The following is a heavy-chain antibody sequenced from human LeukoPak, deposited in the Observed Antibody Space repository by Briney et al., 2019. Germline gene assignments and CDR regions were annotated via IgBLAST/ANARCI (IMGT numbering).Heavy chain of an antibody. CDR2: ISSSGSTT. CDR3: AKDRGSDDYGDYGNAFDI. Sequence: GGSLRLSCAASGFTFSDYYMSWIRQAPGKGLEWVSYISSSGSTTYYADSVKGRFTISRDNSKNTLYLQMNSLRAEDTAVYYCAKDRGSDDYGDYGNAFDIWGQGTMVTVSS. J-gene: IGHJ3*02. V-gene: IGHV3-11*01. D-gene: IGHD4-17*01. CDR1: GFTFSDYY.